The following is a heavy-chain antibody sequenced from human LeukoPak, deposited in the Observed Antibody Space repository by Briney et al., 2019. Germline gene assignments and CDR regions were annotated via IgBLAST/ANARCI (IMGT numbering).Heavy chain of an antibody. CDR2: ISGSGGST. D-gene: IGHD3-9*01. Sequence: SGGSLRLSCAASGFTFSSYAMSWVRQAPGKGLEWVSAISGSGGSTYYADSVKGRFTISRDNSKNTLYLQMNSLRAEDTAVYYCAKHLGNYDILTGPNWFDPWGQGTLVTVSS. J-gene: IGHJ5*02. V-gene: IGHV3-23*01. CDR3: AKHLGNYDILTGPNWFDP. CDR1: GFTFSSYA.